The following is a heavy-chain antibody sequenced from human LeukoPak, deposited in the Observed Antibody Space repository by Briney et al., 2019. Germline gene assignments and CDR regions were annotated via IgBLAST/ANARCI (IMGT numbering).Heavy chain of an antibody. CDR3: ASAYSSSSHPLDC. Sequence: SETLSLTCTVSGGSISSSSYYWGWIRQPPGKGLEWIGSIYYSGSTYYNPSLKSRVTISVDTSKNQFSLKLSSVTAADTAVYYCASAYSSSSHPLDCWGQGTLVTVSS. V-gene: IGHV4-39*01. J-gene: IGHJ4*02. D-gene: IGHD6-6*01. CDR1: GGSISSSSYY. CDR2: IYYSGST.